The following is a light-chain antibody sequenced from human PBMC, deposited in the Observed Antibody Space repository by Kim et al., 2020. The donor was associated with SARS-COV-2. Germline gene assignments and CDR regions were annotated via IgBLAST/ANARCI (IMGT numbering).Light chain of an antibody. Sequence: SSELTHDPAVSVALGQTVRITCQGDSLRTYYASWYQQKPGQAPILVIYGKNNRPSGIPDRFSGSSSGNTASLTVTGAQAVDEADYYCNSRDNSGDHVVLGGGTKLIVL. CDR1: SLRTYY. J-gene: IGLJ2*01. CDR3: NSRDNSGDHVV. CDR2: GKN. V-gene: IGLV3-19*01.